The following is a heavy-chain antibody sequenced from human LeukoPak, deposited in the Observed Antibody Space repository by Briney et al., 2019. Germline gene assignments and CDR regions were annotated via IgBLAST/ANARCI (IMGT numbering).Heavy chain of an antibody. J-gene: IGHJ3*02. D-gene: IGHD6-19*01. V-gene: IGHV3-9*01. CDR1: GFTFDDYA. CDR2: ISWNSGSI. Sequence: GGSLRLSCAASGFTFDDYAMHWVRHAPGKGLEWVSGISWNSGSIGYADPVKGRFTISRDNAKNSLYLQMNSLRAEDTAVYYCAISSGWHGVDAFDIWGQGTMVTVSS. CDR3: AISSGWHGVDAFDI.